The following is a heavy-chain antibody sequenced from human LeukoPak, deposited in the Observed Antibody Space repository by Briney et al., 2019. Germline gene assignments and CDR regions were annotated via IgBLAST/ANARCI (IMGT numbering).Heavy chain of an antibody. Sequence: HAGGSLRLSCAASGFTVSNSYMSWVRQAPGKGLEWVSVIYSDGSTFYTNSVKGRFTISRDNSQNTLSLQMNSLRAEDTAVYYCARGGGAFCGSDCHRNFDYWGQGTLVTVSS. CDR2: IYSDGST. CDR3: ARGGGAFCGSDCHRNFDY. J-gene: IGHJ4*02. D-gene: IGHD2-21*02. CDR1: GFTVSNSY. V-gene: IGHV3-53*01.